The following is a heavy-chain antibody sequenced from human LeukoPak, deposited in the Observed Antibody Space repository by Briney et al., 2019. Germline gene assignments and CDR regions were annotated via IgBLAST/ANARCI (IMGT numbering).Heavy chain of an antibody. J-gene: IGHJ4*02. V-gene: IGHV3-48*03. Sequence: SGGSLRLSCAASGFTFSSYEMNWVRQAPGKGLEWVSYISSSGSTIYYADAVKGRVTISRDNAKDSLYLQMNSLRAEDTAVYDCASKDKWVYWGQGTLVTVSS. CDR3: ASKDKWVY. CDR1: GFTFSSYE. CDR2: ISSSGSTI. D-gene: IGHD2-8*01.